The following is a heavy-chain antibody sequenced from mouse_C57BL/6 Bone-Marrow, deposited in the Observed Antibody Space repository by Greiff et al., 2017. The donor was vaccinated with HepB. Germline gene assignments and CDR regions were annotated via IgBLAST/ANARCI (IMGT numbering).Heavy chain of an antibody. V-gene: IGHV14-4*01. CDR2: IDPENGDT. J-gene: IGHJ2*01. D-gene: IGHD1-1*01. CDR3: TTDYGSSYSYYFDY. CDR1: GFNIKDDY. Sequence: VQLQQSGAELVRPGASVKLSCTASGFNIKDDYMHWVKQRPEQGLEWIGWIDPENGDTEYASKFQGKATITADTSSNTAYLQLSSLTSGDTAVYYCTTDYGSSYSYYFDYWGQGTTLTVSS.